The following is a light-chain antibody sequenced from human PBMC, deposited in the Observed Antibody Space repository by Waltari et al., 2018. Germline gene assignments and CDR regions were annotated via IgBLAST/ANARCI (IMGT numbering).Light chain of an antibody. Sequence: DIQMTQSPSSLSASVGDRVTITCRASQSISIFLNWYQQQPGNAPKLLIYAASNLQSGVPSRFSGRGSGTDFTLTISSLRPEDFATYYCQQSYSTPFTFGPGTKVDIK. CDR1: QSISIF. V-gene: IGKV1-39*01. CDR3: QQSYSTPFT. CDR2: AAS. J-gene: IGKJ3*01.